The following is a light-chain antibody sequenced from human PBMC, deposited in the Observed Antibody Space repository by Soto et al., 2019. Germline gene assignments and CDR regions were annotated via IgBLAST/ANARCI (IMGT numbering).Light chain of an antibody. J-gene: IGKJ5*01. Sequence: ESHMTHXPXSLXAXXXDIFTITCRASQSISSYLNWYQQKPGKAPKLLIYAASSLQSGVPSRFSGSGSGTDFTLTISSLQPEDFATYFCHSRAFGQGTRLEIK. CDR2: AAS. CDR3: HSRA. V-gene: IGKV1-39*01. CDR1: QSISSY.